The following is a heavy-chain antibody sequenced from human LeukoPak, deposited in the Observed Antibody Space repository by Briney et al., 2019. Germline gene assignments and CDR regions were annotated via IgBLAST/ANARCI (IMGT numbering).Heavy chain of an antibody. Sequence: PGGSLRLSCAASGFTFSSYEMNWVRQAPGEGLEWVSYISSSGSTIYYADSVKGRFAISRDNAKNSLYLQMNSLRAEDTAVYYCARVGYDILTGYYHYSDYWGQGTLVTVSS. D-gene: IGHD3-9*01. CDR2: ISSSGSTI. CDR1: GFTFSSYE. J-gene: IGHJ4*02. V-gene: IGHV3-48*03. CDR3: ARVGYDILTGYYHYSDY.